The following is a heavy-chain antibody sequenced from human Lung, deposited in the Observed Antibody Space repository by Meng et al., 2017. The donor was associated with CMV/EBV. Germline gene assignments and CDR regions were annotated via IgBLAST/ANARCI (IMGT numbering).Heavy chain of an antibody. J-gene: IGHJ4*02. Sequence: QLQVWQSGAEVKRPGASVRVSCKASGYTFTHHGISWIRQAPGQGLEWMGWISCYNGDTNYAQKFQGKVTMTTDTSTSTAYMDLRSLRSDDTAVYYCARDPSNTSGRYAYFDYWGQGTLVTVSS. CDR3: ARDPSNTSGRYAYFDY. CDR2: ISCYNGDT. CDR1: GYTFTHHG. D-gene: IGHD6-19*01. V-gene: IGHV1-18*01.